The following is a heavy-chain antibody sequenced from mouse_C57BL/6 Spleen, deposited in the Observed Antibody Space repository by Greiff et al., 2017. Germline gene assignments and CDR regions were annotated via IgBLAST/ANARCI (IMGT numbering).Heavy chain of an antibody. D-gene: IGHD1-1*01. J-gene: IGHJ2*01. CDR1: GYTFTDYE. V-gene: IGHV1-15*01. CDR2: IDPETGGT. Sequence: QVQLQQSGAELVRPGASVTLSCKASGYTFTDYEMHWVKQTPVHGLEWIGAIDPETGGTAYNQKFKGKAILTADKSSSTAYMELRSLTSEDSAVYYCTRPSRDTTVVAPRDYWGQGTTLTVSS. CDR3: TRPSRDTTVVAPRDY.